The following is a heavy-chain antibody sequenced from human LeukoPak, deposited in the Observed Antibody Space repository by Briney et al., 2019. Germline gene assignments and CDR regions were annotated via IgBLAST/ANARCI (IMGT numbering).Heavy chain of an antibody. D-gene: IGHD3-10*01. J-gene: IGHJ3*02. CDR1: GYTLTELS. CDR2: FDPEDGET. Sequence: GASVRVSSAVSGYTLTELSMQGVSHAPGKGHERMGGFDPEDGETIYTQKFQGRVTMTEDTSTDTAYMELSSLRSEDTAVYYCATRIWFGEFSNAFDIWGQGKMVTVSS. CDR3: ATRIWFGEFSNAFDI. V-gene: IGHV1-24*01.